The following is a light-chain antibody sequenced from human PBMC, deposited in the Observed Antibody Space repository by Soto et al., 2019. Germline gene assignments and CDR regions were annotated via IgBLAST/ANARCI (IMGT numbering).Light chain of an antibody. Sequence: EIVLTQSPATLSLSPGEIATLSFRSSQSVSSYLAWYQQKPGQAPRLLIYGASSRATGIPDRFRGSGSGTDFTLTISSLEPEDFAVYYCEQYGSSPPSITFGQGTRLEIK. J-gene: IGKJ5*01. CDR3: EQYGSSPPSIT. CDR2: GAS. CDR1: QSVSSY. V-gene: IGKV3-20*01.